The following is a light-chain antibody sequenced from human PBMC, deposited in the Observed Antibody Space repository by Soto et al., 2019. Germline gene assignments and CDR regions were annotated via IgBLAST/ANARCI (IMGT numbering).Light chain of an antibody. CDR3: LLSYIAEKV. CDR1: TRAVTSGHY. V-gene: IGLV7-46*01. CDR2: DTT. Sequence: QAVVTQEPSLTVSPGGTVTLTCGSSTRAVTSGHYPYWFQQKPGQAPRTLIYDTTNKHSWTPARFSGSLLGGKAALTLSGAQPEDEADYYCLLSYIAEKVFGTGTKLTVL. J-gene: IGLJ1*01.